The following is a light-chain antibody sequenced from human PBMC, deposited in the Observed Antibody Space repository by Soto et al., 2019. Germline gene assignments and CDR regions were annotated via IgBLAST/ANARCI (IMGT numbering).Light chain of an antibody. J-gene: IGKJ2*01. V-gene: IGKV1-5*03. CDR1: QNVSNW. Sequence: DVEMTQSPSTLPTSIGDRVTINCRASQNVSNWLAWYQQKPGKAPKLLIYKASRLESGVPSRFSAGGSGTDFTLTINSLQSDDFATYFCQQYGKESTFGQGTKLEIK. CDR3: QQYGKEST. CDR2: KAS.